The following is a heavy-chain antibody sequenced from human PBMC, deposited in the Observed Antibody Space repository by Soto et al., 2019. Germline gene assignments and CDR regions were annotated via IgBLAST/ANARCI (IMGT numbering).Heavy chain of an antibody. D-gene: IGHD3-3*01. CDR3: ARDRSGWYDR. Sequence: GGSLRLSCAASGFTVSSNYMSWVRQAPGKGLEWVSVIYSGGSTYYADTVKGRFTISRHNSKNTLYLQVNSVRAEDTAVYYCARDRSGWYDRWGQGTLVTVSS. J-gene: IGHJ5*02. CDR1: GFTVSSNY. CDR2: IYSGGST. V-gene: IGHV3-53*04.